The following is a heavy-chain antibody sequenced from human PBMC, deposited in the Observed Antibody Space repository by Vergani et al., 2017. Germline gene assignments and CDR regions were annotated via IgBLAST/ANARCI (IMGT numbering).Heavy chain of an antibody. V-gene: IGHV1-18*04. D-gene: IGHD6-13*01. CDR2: ISAYNGNT. J-gene: IGHJ6*03. CDR1: GYTFTSYG. Sequence: QVQLVQSGAEVKKPGASVKVSCKASGYTFTSYGISWVRQAPGQGLEWMGWISAYNGNTNYAQKLQGRVTMTTDTSTSTAYMELRSLRSDDTAVYYCARASSSWYYYYYYYMDVWGKGTTVTVSS. CDR3: ARASSSWYYYYYYYMDV.